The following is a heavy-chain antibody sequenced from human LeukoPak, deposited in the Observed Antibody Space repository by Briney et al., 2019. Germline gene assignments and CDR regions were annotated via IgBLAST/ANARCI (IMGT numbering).Heavy chain of an antibody. V-gene: IGHV1-2*02. CDR3: ARKRGVGVDTNAFDV. CDR2: INPNSGGT. D-gene: IGHD3-3*01. CDR1: GYTLTDYY. J-gene: IGHJ3*01. Sequence: GASVKVSCKASGYTLTDYYLHWVRQAPGQGLEWMAWINPNSGGTIYAQKFQGRATVTRDTSISTAYMELSRLRSDDTAVYYCARKRGVGVDTNAFDVWGQGTKVTVSS.